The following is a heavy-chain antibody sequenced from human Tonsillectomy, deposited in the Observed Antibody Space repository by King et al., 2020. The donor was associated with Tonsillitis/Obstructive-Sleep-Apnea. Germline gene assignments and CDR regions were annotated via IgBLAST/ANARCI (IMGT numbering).Heavy chain of an antibody. CDR2: TSYDGSNK. J-gene: IGHJ6*03. CDR3: ARDFSSDPTSDPKSYYDYMDG. D-gene: IGHD1-1*01. CDR1: GFTISSHA. V-gene: IGHV3-30*04. Sequence: VQLVESGGGVVHPGRSLRLSCAASGFTISSHAMHWVRQAPGKGLEWVAVTSYDGSNKDYADSVKGRFTISRDNSKNTLYLQMNSLRVEDTAVYYCARDFSSDPTSDPKSYYDYMDGWGKGTTVTVSS.